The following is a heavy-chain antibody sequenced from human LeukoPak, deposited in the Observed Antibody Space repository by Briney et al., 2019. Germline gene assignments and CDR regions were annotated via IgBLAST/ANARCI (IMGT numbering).Heavy chain of an antibody. V-gene: IGHV3-9*01. Sequence: GGSLRLSCAASGFTFDDYATHWVRHAPGEGLERVSGITWNSGSIGYADSVKGRFTISRDNSKNTLYLQMDSLRADDTAVYYCAKDTAAGECTGGNCYSYFDYWGQGTLVTVSS. CDR2: ITWNSGSI. J-gene: IGHJ4*02. D-gene: IGHD2-15*01. CDR3: AKDTAAGECTGGNCYSYFDY. CDR1: GFTFDDYA.